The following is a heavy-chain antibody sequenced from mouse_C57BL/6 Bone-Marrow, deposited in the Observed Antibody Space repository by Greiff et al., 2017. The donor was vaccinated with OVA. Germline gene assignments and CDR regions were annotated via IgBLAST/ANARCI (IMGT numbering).Heavy chain of an antibody. D-gene: IGHD1-1*01. CDR2: INPNNGGT. CDR3: ARLVDVYYGSSSY. Sequence: EVQLQQSGPELVKPGASVKISCKASGYTFTDYYMNWVKQSHGKSLEWIGDINPNNGGTSYNQKFKGKATLTVDKSSSTAYMELRSLTSEDSAFYYCARLVDVYYGSSSYWGQGTLVTVSA. CDR1: GYTFTDYY. V-gene: IGHV1-26*01. J-gene: IGHJ3*01.